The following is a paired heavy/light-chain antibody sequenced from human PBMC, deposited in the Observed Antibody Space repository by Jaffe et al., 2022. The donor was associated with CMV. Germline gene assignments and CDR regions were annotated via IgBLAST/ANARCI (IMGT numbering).Heavy chain of an antibody. CDR1: GGTFSSYA. D-gene: IGHD3-10*01. V-gene: IGHV1-69*01. J-gene: IGHJ6*02. CDR2: IIPIFGTA. CDR3: AGPYGSGSYYVPGGPYYYYGMDV. Sequence: QVQLVQSGAEVKKPGSSVKVSCKASGGTFSSYAISWVRQAPGQGLEWMGGIIPIFGTANYAQKFQGRVTITADESTSTAYMELSSLRSEDTAVYYCAGPYGSGSYYVPGGPYYYYGMDVWGQGTTVTVSS.
Light chain of an antibody. CDR3: QQYNNWPL. J-gene: IGKJ4*01. Sequence: EIVMTQSPATLSVSPGERATLSCRASQSVSSNLAWYQQKPGQAPRLLIYGASTRATGIPARFSGSGSGTEFTLTISSLQSEDFAVYYCQQYNNWPLFGGGTKVEIK. CDR2: GAS. V-gene: IGKV3-15*01. CDR1: QSVSSN.